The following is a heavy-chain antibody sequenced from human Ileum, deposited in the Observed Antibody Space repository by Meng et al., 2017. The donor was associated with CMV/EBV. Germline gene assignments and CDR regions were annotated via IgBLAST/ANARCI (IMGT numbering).Heavy chain of an antibody. J-gene: IGHJ4*02. Sequence: GGSLRLSCAASGFTFSSYWMHWVRQAPGKGLVWVSRINSDGSSTSYADSVKGRFTISRDNSRNTLYLQMTSLKVEDTAVYYCAKDRAAAGNADYWGQGTLVTVSS. D-gene: IGHD6-13*01. CDR1: GFTFSSYW. CDR2: INSDGSST. V-gene: IGHV3-74*01. CDR3: AKDRAAAGNADY.